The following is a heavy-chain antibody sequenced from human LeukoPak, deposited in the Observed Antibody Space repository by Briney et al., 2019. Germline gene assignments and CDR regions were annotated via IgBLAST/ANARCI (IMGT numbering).Heavy chain of an antibody. CDR1: GITLSNYG. D-gene: IGHD3-3*01. J-gene: IGHJ4*02. CDR3: AKEIRFLEYFDY. Sequence: GGSLRLSCAVSGITLSNYGMSWVRQAPGKGLEWVAGISDSGGRTNYADSVKGRFTISRDNPKNTLYLQMNSLRAEDTAVYYCAKEIRFLEYFDYWGQGTLVTVSS. CDR2: ISDSGGRT. V-gene: IGHV3-23*01.